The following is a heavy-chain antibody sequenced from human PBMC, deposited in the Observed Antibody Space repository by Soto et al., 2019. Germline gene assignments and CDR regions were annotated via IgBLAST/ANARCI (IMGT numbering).Heavy chain of an antibody. CDR3: ASTKTYYDILTGYSYNWFDP. J-gene: IGHJ5*02. V-gene: IGHV4-34*01. Sequence: PSETLSLTCAVYGGSFSGYYWSWIRQPPGKGLEWIGEINHSGSTNYNPSLKSRVTISVDTSKNQFSLKLSSVTAADTAVYYCASTKTYYDILTGYSYNWFDPWGQGTLVTVSS. D-gene: IGHD3-9*01. CDR1: GGSFSGYY. CDR2: INHSGST.